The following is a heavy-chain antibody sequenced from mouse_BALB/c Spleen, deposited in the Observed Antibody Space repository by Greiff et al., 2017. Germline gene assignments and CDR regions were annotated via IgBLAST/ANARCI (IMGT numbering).Heavy chain of an antibody. CDR1: GYSITSDYA. J-gene: IGHJ3*01. V-gene: IGHV3-2*02. CDR3: ARWRYDKFAY. CDR2: ISYSGST. Sequence: DVQLQESGPGLVKPSQSLSLTCTVTGYSITSDYAWNWIRQFPGNKLEWMGYISYSGSTSYNPSLKSRISITRDTSKNQFFLQLNSVTTEDTATYYCARWRYDKFAYWGQGTLVTVSA. D-gene: IGHD2-14*01.